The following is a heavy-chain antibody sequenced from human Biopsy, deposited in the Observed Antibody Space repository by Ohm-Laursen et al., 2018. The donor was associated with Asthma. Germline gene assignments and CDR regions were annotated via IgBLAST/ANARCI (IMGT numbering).Heavy chain of an antibody. D-gene: IGHD3/OR15-3a*01. V-gene: IGHV4-39*01. CDR1: GGSMSSSSYY. Sequence: SETLSLTCTVSGGSMSSSSYYWGWIRQPPGKGLEWMGSISYTGSAYHNPSLKRRVTISVDTPKNPFSLKLSSVTAADTAVYYCARHWDWESFFDYWGQGTPVTVSS. CDR2: ISYTGSA. J-gene: IGHJ4*02. CDR3: ARHWDWESFFDY.